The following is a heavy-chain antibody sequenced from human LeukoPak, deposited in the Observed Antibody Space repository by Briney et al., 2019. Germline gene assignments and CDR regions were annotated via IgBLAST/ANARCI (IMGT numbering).Heavy chain of an antibody. Sequence: PGGSLRLSCAASGFTFSSYSMNWVRQAPGKGLEWVSSISSSSSYIYYADSVKGRFTISRDNAKNSLYLQMNNLRAEDTAVYYCARESGETSGPLDIWGQGTMVTVSS. CDR2: ISSSSSYI. D-gene: IGHD3-10*01. CDR3: ARESGETSGPLDI. CDR1: GFTFSSYS. J-gene: IGHJ3*02. V-gene: IGHV3-21*01.